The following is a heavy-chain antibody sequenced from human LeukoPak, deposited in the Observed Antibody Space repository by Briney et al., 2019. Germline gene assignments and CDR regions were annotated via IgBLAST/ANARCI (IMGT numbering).Heavy chain of an antibody. CDR3: ARDSEHDKVWGSYRTFDY. V-gene: IGHV4-39*02. Sequence: SSETLSLTCTVSAGSISSSSYYWGWIRQPPGKGLEWIGSIYYSGSTYYNPSLKSRVTISVDTSKNQFSLKLSSVTAADTAVYYCARDSEHDKVWGSYRTFDYWGQGTLVTVSS. J-gene: IGHJ4*02. CDR2: IYYSGST. CDR1: AGSISSSSYY. D-gene: IGHD3-16*02.